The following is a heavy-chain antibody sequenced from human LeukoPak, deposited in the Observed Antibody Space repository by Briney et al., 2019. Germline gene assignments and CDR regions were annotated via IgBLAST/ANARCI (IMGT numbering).Heavy chain of an antibody. D-gene: IGHD3-22*01. CDR1: GYTFTSYY. V-gene: IGHV1-69*02. CDR3: ARSPYYYDSSGYHNYFDY. Sequence: GASVKVSCKASGYTFTSYYLHWVRQAPGQGLEWMGRIIPILGIANYAQKFQGRVTITADKSTSTAYMELSSLRSEDTAVYYCARSPYYYDSSGYHNYFDYWGQGTLVTVSS. CDR2: IIPILGIA. J-gene: IGHJ4*02.